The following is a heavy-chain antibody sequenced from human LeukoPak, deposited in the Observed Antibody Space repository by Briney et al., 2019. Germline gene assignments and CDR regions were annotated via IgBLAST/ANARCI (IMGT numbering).Heavy chain of an antibody. V-gene: IGHV4-59*01. CDR2: IYYTGST. Sequence: PSETLSLTCTVSGDSIRSYYWSWIRQPAGKGLKWIGYIYYTGSTNYNPSLKSRVTISVDTSKNQFSLKLSSVTAADTAVYYCARVITVRGVIFDYWGQGTLVTVSS. CDR1: GDSIRSYY. J-gene: IGHJ4*02. D-gene: IGHD3-16*01. CDR3: ARVITVRGVIFDY.